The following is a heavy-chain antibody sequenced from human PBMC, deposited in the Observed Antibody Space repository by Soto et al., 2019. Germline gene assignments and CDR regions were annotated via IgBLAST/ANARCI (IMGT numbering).Heavy chain of an antibody. CDR3: ARENYYALDY. CDR2: INYSGST. Sequence: LSLTCTVSSGSTSSYNWNWVRQPPGKGLEWIGFINYSGSTHYNPSLKSRVTISLDTSKNQFSLKLNSVTAADTAVYYCARENYYALDYWGPGTRVTV. D-gene: IGHD3-10*01. V-gene: IGHV4-59*01. CDR1: SGSTSSYN. J-gene: IGHJ4*02.